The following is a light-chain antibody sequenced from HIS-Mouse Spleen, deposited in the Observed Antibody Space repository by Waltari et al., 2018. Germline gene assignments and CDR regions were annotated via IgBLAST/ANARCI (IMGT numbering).Light chain of an antibody. J-gene: IGLJ2*01. Sequence: QSALTQPASVSGSPGQSITISCTGTSSDVGSYNLVSWYQQHPGKPPKLMIYDGSKRPSGVSNRFSGSKSGNTASLTISGLQAEDEADYYCCSYAGSSTFVVFGGGTKLTVL. CDR3: CSYAGSSTFVV. V-gene: IGLV2-23*01. CDR1: SSDVGSYNL. CDR2: DGS.